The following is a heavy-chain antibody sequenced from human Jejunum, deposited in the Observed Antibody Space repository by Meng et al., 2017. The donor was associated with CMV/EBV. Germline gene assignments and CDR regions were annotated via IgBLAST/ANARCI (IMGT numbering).Heavy chain of an antibody. CDR3: AKTPGRWETLDF. Sequence: AASGFTFSTYAMTWVRQAPGKGLERVSLIYSGGSTTYYADSVKGRFTISRDDSKNTLYLQMNSLRAEDMAVYYCAKTPGRWETLDFWGQGTLVTVSS. J-gene: IGHJ4*02. CDR1: GFTFSTYA. V-gene: IGHV3-23*03. CDR2: IYSGGSTT. D-gene: IGHD1-26*01.